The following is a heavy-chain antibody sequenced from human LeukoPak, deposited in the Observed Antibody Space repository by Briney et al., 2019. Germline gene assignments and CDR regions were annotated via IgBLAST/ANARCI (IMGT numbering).Heavy chain of an antibody. CDR2: INHSGST. V-gene: IGHV4-34*01. J-gene: IGHJ4*02. CDR3: AREIFGSGSYPDF. D-gene: IGHD3-10*01. CDR1: GGSFSGYY. Sequence: SETLSLTCAVYGGSFSGYYWSWIRQPPGKGLEWIGEINHSGSTNYNPSLKSRVTISVDTSKNQFSLKLSSVTAADTAVYYCAREIFGSGSYPDFWGQGTLVTVSS.